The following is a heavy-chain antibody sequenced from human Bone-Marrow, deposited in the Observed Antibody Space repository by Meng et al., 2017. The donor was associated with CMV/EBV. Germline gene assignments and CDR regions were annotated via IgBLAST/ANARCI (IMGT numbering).Heavy chain of an antibody. Sequence: GESLKISCAASGFTFSSYGMHWVRQAPGKGLEWVAFVRYDGTKGHYADSVRGRFIMSRDNSKNTVYLQMNSLRPEDTAVYYCARDGSGSPDYWGQGTLVTVSS. CDR3: ARDGSGSPDY. D-gene: IGHD1-26*01. V-gene: IGHV3-30*02. CDR2: VRYDGTKG. CDR1: GFTFSSYG. J-gene: IGHJ4*02.